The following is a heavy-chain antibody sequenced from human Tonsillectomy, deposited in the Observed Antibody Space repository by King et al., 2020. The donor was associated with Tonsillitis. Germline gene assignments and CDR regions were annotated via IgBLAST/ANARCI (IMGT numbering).Heavy chain of an antibody. J-gene: IGHJ4*02. CDR2: IYYIGST. V-gene: IGHV4-31*03. Sequence: VQLQESGPGLVKPSQTLSLTCTVSVGSISSSVYYWSWIRQHPGKCLEWIGCIYYIGSTYYNPSLKSRVTISVDTSKNQFSLKLSSVTAADTAVYYCARAIYGSGSYTYYFDYWGQGTLVTVSS. CDR1: VGSISSSVYY. D-gene: IGHD3-10*01. CDR3: ARAIYGSGSYTYYFDY.